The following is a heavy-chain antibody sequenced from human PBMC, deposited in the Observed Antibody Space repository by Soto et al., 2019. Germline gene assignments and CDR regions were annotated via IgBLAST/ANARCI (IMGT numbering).Heavy chain of an antibody. Sequence: SETLSLTCTFSVGSIRSGDYYCSWIRQPPWKGLEWIGYIYYSGSTYYHPSLQSRVTISVDTSNNQFSLRLTSVTAADTAVYYCARDGGGYVRTGYHYGLDGWGQGTTVSVSS. V-gene: IGHV4-30-4*01. D-gene: IGHD5-12*01. J-gene: IGHJ6*01. CDR1: VGSIRSGDYY. CDR2: IYYSGST. CDR3: ARDGGGYVRTGYHYGLDG.